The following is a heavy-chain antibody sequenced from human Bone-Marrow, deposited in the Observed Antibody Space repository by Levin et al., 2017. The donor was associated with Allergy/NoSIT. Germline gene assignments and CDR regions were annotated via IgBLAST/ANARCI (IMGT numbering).Heavy chain of an antibody. Sequence: LSLTCTVSGGSISTYFWSWIRQPPGKGLEWIGHLSSSGSSNYNPSLKSRVTISVDTSKNQLSLKLTSVTAADRAVYYCARERVITSGSTYYDYGMDGWGQGTTVTVSS. CDR1: GGSISTYF. CDR3: ARERVITSGSTYYDYGMDG. J-gene: IGHJ6*02. CDR2: LSSSGSS. V-gene: IGHV4-59*01. D-gene: IGHD2-15*01.